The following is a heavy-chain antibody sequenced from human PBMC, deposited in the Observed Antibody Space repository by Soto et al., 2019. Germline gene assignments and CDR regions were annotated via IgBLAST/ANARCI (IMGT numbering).Heavy chain of an antibody. Sequence: GVSVKVSCKACGYGFDSYSISWVQQAPGQGLEWMGWISAYNGNTNYAQKLQGRVTMTTDTSTSTAYMELRSLRSDDTAVYYCARDPAAAAGTPPDYWGQGTLVTVSS. CDR1: GYGFDSYS. D-gene: IGHD6-13*01. J-gene: IGHJ4*02. CDR2: ISAYNGNT. CDR3: ARDPAAAAGTPPDY. V-gene: IGHV1-18*01.